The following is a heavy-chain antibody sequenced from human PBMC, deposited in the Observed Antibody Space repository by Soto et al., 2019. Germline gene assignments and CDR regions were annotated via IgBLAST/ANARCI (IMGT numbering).Heavy chain of an antibody. V-gene: IGHV3-23*01. J-gene: IGHJ4*02. Sequence: EMQLLESGGGLVQAEGSLRLSCAASGFTVSSYALNWVRQAPGKGLEWVSGISASTYYADSVKGRFTISRDTSKNTLYLQMNGLRAEDTAIYFCATRMYSTRWYYLDYWGQGTLVTVSS. D-gene: IGHD6-13*01. CDR2: ISAST. CDR3: ATRMYSTRWYYLDY. CDR1: GFTVSSYA.